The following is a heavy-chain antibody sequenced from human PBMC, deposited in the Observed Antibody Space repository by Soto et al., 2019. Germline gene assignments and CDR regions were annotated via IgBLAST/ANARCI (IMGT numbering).Heavy chain of an antibody. Sequence: GGSLRLSCAASGFTFSSYWMSWVRQAPGKGLEWVANIKQDGGEKYYVDSVKGRFTISRDNAKNSLYLQMNSLRAEDTAVYYCARVKLRYSSSWSWFDPWGQGTLVTVSS. CDR1: GFTFSSYW. V-gene: IGHV3-7*01. J-gene: IGHJ5*02. CDR2: IKQDGGEK. CDR3: ARVKLRYSSSWSWFDP. D-gene: IGHD6-13*01.